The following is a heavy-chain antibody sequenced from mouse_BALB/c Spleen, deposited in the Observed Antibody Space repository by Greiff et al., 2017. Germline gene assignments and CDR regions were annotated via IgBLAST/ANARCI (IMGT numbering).Heavy chain of an antibody. D-gene: IGHD2-4*01. CDR2: INPYNGDT. CDR1: GYSFTGYF. Sequence: VQLQQSGPELVKPGASVKISCKASGYSFTGYFMNWVMQSHGKSLEWIGRINPYNGDTFYNQKFKGKATLTVDKSSSTAHMELRSLASEDSAVYYCARRMITTEAMDYWGQGTSVTVSS. V-gene: IGHV1-20*02. J-gene: IGHJ4*01. CDR3: ARRMITTEAMDY.